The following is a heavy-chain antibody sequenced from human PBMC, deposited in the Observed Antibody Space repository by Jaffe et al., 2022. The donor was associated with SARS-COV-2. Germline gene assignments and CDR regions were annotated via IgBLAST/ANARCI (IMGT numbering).Heavy chain of an antibody. CDR2: IYYSGST. J-gene: IGHJ4*02. CDR1: GGSISSYY. Sequence: QVQLQESGPGLVKPSETLSLTCTVSGGSISSYYWSWIRQPPGKGLEWIGYIYYSGSTNYNPSLKSRVTISVDTSKNQFSLKLSSVTAADTAVYYCARYEAVAGLGIDYWGQGTLVTVSS. D-gene: IGHD6-19*01. CDR3: ARYEAVAGLGIDY. V-gene: IGHV4-59*01.